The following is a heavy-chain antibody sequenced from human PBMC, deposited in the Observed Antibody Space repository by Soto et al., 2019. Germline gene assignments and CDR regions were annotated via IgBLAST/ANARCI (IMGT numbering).Heavy chain of an antibody. CDR1: GFTFSSYA. CDR3: ARDLPLREMAALDY. J-gene: IGHJ4*02. Sequence: HPGGSLRLSCAASGFTFSSYAMHWVRQAPGKGLEWVAVISYDGSNKYYADSVKGRFTISRDNSKNTLYLQMNSLRAEDTAVYYCARDLPLREMAALDYWGQGTLVTVSS. D-gene: IGHD5-12*01. CDR2: ISYDGSNK. V-gene: IGHV3-30-3*01.